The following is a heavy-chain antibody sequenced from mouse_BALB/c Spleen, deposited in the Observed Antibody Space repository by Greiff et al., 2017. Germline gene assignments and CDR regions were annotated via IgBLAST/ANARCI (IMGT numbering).Heavy chain of an antibody. Sequence: QVQLQQSGAELMKPGASVKISCKATGYTFSSYWIEWVKQRPGHGLEWIGEILPGSGSTNYNEKFKGKTTCTADTSSNTAYMQLSSLTSEDSAVYYCALDSSGHWGQGTLVTVSA. CDR2: ILPGSGST. CDR3: ALDSSGH. V-gene: IGHV1-9*01. J-gene: IGHJ3*01. D-gene: IGHD3-2*01. CDR1: GYTFSSYW.